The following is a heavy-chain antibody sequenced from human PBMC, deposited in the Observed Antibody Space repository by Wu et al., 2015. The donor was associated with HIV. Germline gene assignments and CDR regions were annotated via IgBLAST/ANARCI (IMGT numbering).Heavy chain of an antibody. Sequence: QVQLVQSGAEVKKPGASVKVSCKASGYTFTSYGISWVRQAPGQGLEWMGWISAYNGNTNYAQKLQGRVTLTRDTSVSTAYMVLSRLRLDDTAIYYCASGIQAGGANFWGQGTLVTVSS. CDR1: GYTFTSYG. J-gene: IGHJ4*02. V-gene: IGHV1-18*01. CDR3: ASGIQAGGANF. CDR2: ISAYNGNT. D-gene: IGHD5-18*01.